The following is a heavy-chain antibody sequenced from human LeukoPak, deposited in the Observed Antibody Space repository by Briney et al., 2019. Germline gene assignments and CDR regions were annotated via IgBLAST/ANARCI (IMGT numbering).Heavy chain of an antibody. CDR2: IIPIFGTA. CDR3: AREKYSSSWYNWFDP. Sequence: ASVKVSCKASGGTFSSYAISWVRQAPGQGLEWMGGIIPIFGTANYAQKFQGRVTITADKSTSTAYMELSSLRSEDTAVYYCAREKYSSSWYNWFDPWGQGTLVTVSS. J-gene: IGHJ5*02. D-gene: IGHD6-13*01. V-gene: IGHV1-69*06. CDR1: GGTFSSYA.